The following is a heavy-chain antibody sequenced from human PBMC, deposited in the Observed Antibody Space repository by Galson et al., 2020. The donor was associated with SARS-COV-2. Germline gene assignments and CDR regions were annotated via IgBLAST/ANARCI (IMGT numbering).Heavy chain of an antibody. J-gene: IGHJ6*02. CDR3: AGLGVAAAGTYLYYYYYGMDV. V-gene: IGHV4-39*07. Sequence: SETLSLTCTVSGGSISSSSYYWGWLRQPPGKGLEWIGSIYYSGSTYYNPSLKSRVTISVDTSKNQFSLKLSSVTAADTAVYYCAGLGVAAAGTYLYYYYYGMDVWGQGTTVTVSS. CDR1: GGSISSSSYY. D-gene: IGHD6-13*01. CDR2: IYYSGST.